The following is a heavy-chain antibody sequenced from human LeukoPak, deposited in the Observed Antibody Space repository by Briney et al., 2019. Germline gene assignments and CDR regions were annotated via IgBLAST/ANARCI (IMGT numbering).Heavy chain of an antibody. CDR3: ARTYSNYDYYYYYMDV. V-gene: IGHV3-48*04. J-gene: IGHJ6*03. Sequence: PAGSLRLSCAASGFTFSTYSMNWVRQAPGKGLEWVSFIRSGSSSIYYADSVKGRFTISRDNAKNSLYVQMNSLRAEDTAVYYCARTYSNYDYYYYYMDVWGKGTTVTVSS. CDR2: IRSGSSSI. CDR1: GFTFSTYS. D-gene: IGHD4-11*01.